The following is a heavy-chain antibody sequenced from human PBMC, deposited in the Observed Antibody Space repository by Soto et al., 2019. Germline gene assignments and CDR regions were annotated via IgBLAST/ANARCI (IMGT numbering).Heavy chain of an antibody. D-gene: IGHD3-10*01. V-gene: IGHV4-39*01. J-gene: IGHJ6*02. Sequence: PSETLSLTCTVSGGSISSSSYYWGWIRQPPGKGLEWIGSIYYSGSTYYNPSLKSRVTISVDTSKNQFSLKLSSVTAADTAVYYCARTQLLWFGELLSSYYYYGMDVWGQGTTVTVS. CDR1: GGSISSSSYY. CDR3: ARTQLLWFGELLSSYYYYGMDV. CDR2: IYYSGST.